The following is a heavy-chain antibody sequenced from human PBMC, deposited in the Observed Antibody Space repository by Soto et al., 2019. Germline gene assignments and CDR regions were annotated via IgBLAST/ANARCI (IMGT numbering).Heavy chain of an antibody. Sequence: QVHLLESGPGLVRPSETLSLTCSVSGGSMSPYYWSWIRQSPRKGLELIGYIYYSGNTNYNPSLKSRVIITVDASKCLFSLKLNSVAAADSAVYYCARGVYDYWSGYYAGSGLDVWGQGTTVIVSS. CDR1: GGSMSPYY. CDR3: ARGVYDYWSGYYAGSGLDV. V-gene: IGHV4-59*01. J-gene: IGHJ6*02. CDR2: IYYSGNT. D-gene: IGHD3-3*01.